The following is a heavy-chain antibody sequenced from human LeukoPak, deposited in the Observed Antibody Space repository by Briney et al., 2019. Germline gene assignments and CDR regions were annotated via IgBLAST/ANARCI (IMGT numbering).Heavy chain of an antibody. CDR3: ARGGCSSTSCVMEGEFDY. D-gene: IGHD2-2*01. V-gene: IGHV3-30-3*01. J-gene: IGHJ4*02. CDR2: ISYDGSNK. Sequence: GRSLRLSCAASGLTFSTYAMHWVRQAPGKGLEWVAVISYDGSNKYYADSVKGRFTISRDNSKNTLYLQMNSLRAEDTAVYYCARGGCSSTSCVMEGEFDYWGQGTLVTVSS. CDR1: GLTFSTYA.